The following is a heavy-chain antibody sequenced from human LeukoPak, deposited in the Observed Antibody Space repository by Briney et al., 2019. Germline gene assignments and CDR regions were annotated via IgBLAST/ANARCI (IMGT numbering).Heavy chain of an antibody. CDR2: IDHSRST. CDR3: AKGTRFDP. CDR1: GGSFSGYY. Sequence: PSETLSLTCAVYGGSFSGYYWSWIRQPPGKGLEWIGEIDHSRSTNYNPSLKSRVTISVDTSKNQFSLNLSSVTAADTAVYFCAKGTRFDPWGQGTLVTVSS. D-gene: IGHD4-23*01. V-gene: IGHV4-34*01. J-gene: IGHJ5*02.